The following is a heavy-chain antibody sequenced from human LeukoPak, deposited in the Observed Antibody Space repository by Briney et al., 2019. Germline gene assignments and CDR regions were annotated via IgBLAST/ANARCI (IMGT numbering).Heavy chain of an antibody. Sequence: ASVKASCKVSGYTLTELSMHWVRQAPGKGLEWMGGFDPEDGETIYAQKFQGRVTMTEDTSTDTAYMELSSLKSEDTAVYYCANLLRSIVGAAGSEWFDPWGQGTLVTVSS. CDR2: FDPEDGET. CDR1: GYTLTELS. V-gene: IGHV1-24*01. J-gene: IGHJ5*02. CDR3: ANLLRSIVGAAGSEWFDP. D-gene: IGHD1-26*01.